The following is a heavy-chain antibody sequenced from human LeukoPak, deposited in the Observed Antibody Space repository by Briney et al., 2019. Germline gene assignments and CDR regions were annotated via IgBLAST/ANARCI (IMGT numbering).Heavy chain of an antibody. D-gene: IGHD1-1*01. CDR3: ARDQTSWFDP. CDR2: IRYDGSNK. Sequence: GGSLRLSCAASGFTFSSYGMHWVRQAPGKGLEWVAFIRYDGSNKYYADSVKGRFTISRDNSKNTLYLQMNSLRAEDTAVYYCARDQTSWFDPWGQGTLVTVSS. CDR1: GFTFSSYG. J-gene: IGHJ5*02. V-gene: IGHV3-30*02.